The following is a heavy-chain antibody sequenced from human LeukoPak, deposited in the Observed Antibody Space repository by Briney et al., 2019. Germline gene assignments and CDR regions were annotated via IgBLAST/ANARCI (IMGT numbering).Heavy chain of an antibody. Sequence: SETLSLTCTASGGSISSYYWSWIRQPPGKGLEWIGYIYYSGSTNYNPSLKSRVTISVDTSKNQFSLKLSSVTAADTAVYYCARDLPSRYQGSGWYDCWGQGTLVTVSS. CDR1: GGSISSYY. CDR3: ARDLPSRYQGSGWYDC. J-gene: IGHJ5*01. CDR2: IYYSGST. V-gene: IGHV4-59*01. D-gene: IGHD2-2*01.